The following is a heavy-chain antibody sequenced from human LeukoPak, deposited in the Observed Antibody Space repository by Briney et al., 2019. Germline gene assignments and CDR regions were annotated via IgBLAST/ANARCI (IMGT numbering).Heavy chain of an antibody. Sequence: PGGSLRLSCAASGFTFDDYAMPWVRQAPGKGLEWVSGISWNSGSIGYADSVKGRFTISRDNAKNSLYLQMNSLRAEDTALYYCAKDYGDYSLGLFDYWGQGTLVTVSS. CDR3: AKDYGDYSLGLFDY. D-gene: IGHD4-17*01. V-gene: IGHV3-9*01. CDR1: GFTFDDYA. J-gene: IGHJ4*02. CDR2: ISWNSGSI.